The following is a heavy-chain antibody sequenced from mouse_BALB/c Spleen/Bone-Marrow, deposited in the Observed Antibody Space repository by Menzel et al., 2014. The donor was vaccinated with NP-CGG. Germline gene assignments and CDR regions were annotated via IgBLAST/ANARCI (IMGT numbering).Heavy chain of an antibody. V-gene: IGHV5-6-5*01. CDR1: GFSLSTYA. CDR3: ARGPYGSSSTDWGL. CDR2: IYINDNI. J-gene: IGHJ3*02. Sequence: LEESGGRLVTPGGTLTLTCTVSGFSLSTYAMIWVRQAPGKGLEWIGIIYINDNILYASWAKGRFTISKTSTTVDLKMTSLTSEDTATYFCARGPYGSSSTDWGLWGQGTLVTV. D-gene: IGHD1-1*02.